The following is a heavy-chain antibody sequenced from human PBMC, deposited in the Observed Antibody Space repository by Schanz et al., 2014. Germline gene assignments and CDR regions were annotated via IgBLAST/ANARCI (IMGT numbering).Heavy chain of an antibody. Sequence: EVQLMESGGGLVKPGGSLRLSCVASGFTFSSYAMSWVRQAPGKGLEWVSAISGSGGSTYYADSVKGRFTISRDNSKNTLYLQMNSLRAEDTAVYYCAKGRFGEVSAFDIWGQGTMVTVSS. CDR1: GFTFSSYA. J-gene: IGHJ3*02. CDR3: AKGRFGEVSAFDI. V-gene: IGHV3-23*01. D-gene: IGHD3-10*01. CDR2: ISGSGGST.